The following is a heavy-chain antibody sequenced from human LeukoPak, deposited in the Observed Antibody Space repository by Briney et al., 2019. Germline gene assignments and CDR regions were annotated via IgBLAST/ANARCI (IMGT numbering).Heavy chain of an antibody. CDR1: GFTVSGNY. D-gene: IGHD6-19*01. Sequence: PGGSLRLSCAASGFTVSGNYMTWVRQAPGKGLEWVSVIYSGGSTHYADSVKGRFTISRDNSKNMLYLQMNSLRAEDTAVYYCARGKAVAGIFDFWGQGTLVTVSS. CDR3: ARGKAVAGIFDF. J-gene: IGHJ4*02. CDR2: IYSGGST. V-gene: IGHV3-66*02.